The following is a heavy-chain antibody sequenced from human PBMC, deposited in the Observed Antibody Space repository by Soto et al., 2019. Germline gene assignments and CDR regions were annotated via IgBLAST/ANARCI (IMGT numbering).Heavy chain of an antibody. V-gene: IGHV4-4*07. CDR2: IYSNGVA. CDR1: GGSISGDY. CDR3: VRGPGIYNSFGS. Sequence: NPSETLSLTCTVSGGSISGDYWSWIRQSAGKGLEWIGRIYSNGVAKYNPSLESRVTVSVDTSKNQFSLSLRSVTAADTAVYYCVRGPGIYNSFGSWGLGSLVTVSS. D-gene: IGHD3-10*01. J-gene: IGHJ5*01.